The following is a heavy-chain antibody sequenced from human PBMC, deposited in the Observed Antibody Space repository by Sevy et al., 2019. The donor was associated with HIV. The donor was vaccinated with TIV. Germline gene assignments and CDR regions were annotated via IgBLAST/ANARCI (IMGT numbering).Heavy chain of an antibody. Sequence: GGSLRLSCVASGFTFSNSWMNWVRQAPGKGLEWVANISPGGTEEFYVDSVKGRFIISRDNAKNSLFLQMNSLRAEDTAVYYCTRVSRGTADDYWGQGTLVTVSS. CDR1: GFTFSNSW. CDR2: ISPGGTEE. CDR3: TRVSRGTADDY. D-gene: IGHD2-2*01. V-gene: IGHV3-7*01. J-gene: IGHJ4*02.